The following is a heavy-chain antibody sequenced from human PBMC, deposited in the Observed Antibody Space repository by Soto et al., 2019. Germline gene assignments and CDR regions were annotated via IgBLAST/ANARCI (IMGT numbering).Heavy chain of an antibody. Sequence: GGSLRLSCVASEFIFNTHWMSWVRQAPGKGLEWVAVIWYDGSNKYYADSVKGRFTISRDNSKNTLYLQMNSLRAEDTAVYYCARVLIAAAGDLYYYYGMDVWGQGTTVTAP. CDR3: ARVLIAAAGDLYYYYGMDV. J-gene: IGHJ6*02. D-gene: IGHD6-13*01. CDR1: EFIFNTHW. CDR2: IWYDGSNK. V-gene: IGHV3-33*01.